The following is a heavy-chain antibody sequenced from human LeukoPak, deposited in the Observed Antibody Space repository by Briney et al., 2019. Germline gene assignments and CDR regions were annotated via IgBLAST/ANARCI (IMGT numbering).Heavy chain of an antibody. CDR2: IVPMFGTA. Sequence: SVKVSCKASGGAFSNYVINWVRQAPGQGLEWMGGIVPMFGTANYAQKLQGRVTITADNSTSSTYMELNNLRSEDTAVYYCARATEYDFKLRNYYYYMDVWGKGTTVTVSS. D-gene: IGHD1-1*01. CDR3: ARATEYDFKLRNYYYYMDV. J-gene: IGHJ6*03. CDR1: GGAFSNYV. V-gene: IGHV1-69*06.